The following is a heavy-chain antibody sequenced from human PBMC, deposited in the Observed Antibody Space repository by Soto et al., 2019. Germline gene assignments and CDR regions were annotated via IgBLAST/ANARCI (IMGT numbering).Heavy chain of an antibody. J-gene: IGHJ4*02. Sequence: EVQLVESGGGLVKPGGSLRLSCTASGFTFTYAWMSWVRQAPGKGLEWVGRIKRRTDGGTTDYAEPVKGRFTISRDDSKSTLYLQMNSLKTEDTAVYYCISQGPYTNQWDWGQGSLVTVSS. D-gene: IGHD1-26*01. V-gene: IGHV3-15*01. CDR1: GFTFTYAW. CDR3: ISQGPYTNQWD. CDR2: IKRRTDGGTT.